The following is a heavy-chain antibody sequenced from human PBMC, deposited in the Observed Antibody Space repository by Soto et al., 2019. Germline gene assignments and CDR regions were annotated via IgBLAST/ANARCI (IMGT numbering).Heavy chain of an antibody. CDR3: ARGLVVAASGAFDI. D-gene: IGHD2-15*01. V-gene: IGHV3-33*01. J-gene: IGHJ3*02. Sequence: QVQLVESGGGVVQPGRSPRLSCAASGFTFSSYGMHWVRQAPGKGLEWVAVIWYDGSNKYYADSVKGRFTISRDNSKNTLYLQMNSLRAEDTAVYYCARGLVVAASGAFDIWGQGTMVTVSS. CDR2: IWYDGSNK. CDR1: GFTFSSYG.